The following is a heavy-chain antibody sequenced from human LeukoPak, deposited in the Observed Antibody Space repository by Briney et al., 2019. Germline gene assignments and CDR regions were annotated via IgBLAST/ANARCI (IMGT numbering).Heavy chain of an antibody. CDR1: GFTFSSYG. Sequence: GGSLRLSCAASGFTFSSYGMHWVRQAPGKGLEWVAFIRYDGSNKYYADSVKGRFTISRDNSKNTLYLQMNSLRAEDTAVYYCAKEVSSSSYYMDVWGKGTTVTVSS. CDR3: AKEVSSSSYYMDV. CDR2: IRYDGSNK. D-gene: IGHD6-6*01. J-gene: IGHJ6*03. V-gene: IGHV3-30*02.